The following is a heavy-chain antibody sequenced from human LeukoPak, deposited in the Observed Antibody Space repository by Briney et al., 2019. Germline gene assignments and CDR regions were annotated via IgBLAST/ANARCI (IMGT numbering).Heavy chain of an antibody. CDR1: GFTFSSYA. V-gene: IGHV3-21*01. J-gene: IGHJ3*02. CDR3: ARDTVGAFDI. D-gene: IGHD1-26*01. CDR2: ISSSSSYI. Sequence: GGSLRLSCAASGFTFSSYAMSWVRQAPGKGLEWVSSISSSSSYIYYADSVKGRFTISRDNAKNSLYLQMNSLRAEDTAVYYCARDTVGAFDIWGQGTMVIVSS.